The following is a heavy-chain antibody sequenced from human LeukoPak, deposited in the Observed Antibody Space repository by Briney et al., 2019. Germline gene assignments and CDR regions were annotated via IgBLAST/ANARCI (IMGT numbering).Heavy chain of an antibody. CDR3: ARGLVGASKDY. J-gene: IGHJ4*02. V-gene: IGHV4-34*01. CDR1: GGSFSGYY. CDR2: INHSGST. D-gene: IGHD1-26*01. Sequence: PSETLSLTCAVYGGSFSGYYWSWNRQPPGKGLEWIGEINHSGSTNYNPSLKSRVTISVDTSKNQFSLKLSSVTAADTAVYYCARGLVGASKDYWGQGTLVTVSS.